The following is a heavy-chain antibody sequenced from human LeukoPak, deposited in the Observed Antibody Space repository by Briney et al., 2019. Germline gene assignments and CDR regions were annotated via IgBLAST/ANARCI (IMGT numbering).Heavy chain of an antibody. CDR3: ARVRGITDMAYFDY. D-gene: IGHD5-18*01. V-gene: IGHV4-59*12. CDR1: GGSISSYY. J-gene: IGHJ4*02. CDR2: IYYSGST. Sequence: SETLSLTCTVSGGSISSYYWSWIRQPPGKGLEWIGYIYYSGSTNYNSSLKSRVTMSVDMSKNQFSLKLSSVTAADTAMYYCARVRGITDMAYFDYWGQGTPVTVSS.